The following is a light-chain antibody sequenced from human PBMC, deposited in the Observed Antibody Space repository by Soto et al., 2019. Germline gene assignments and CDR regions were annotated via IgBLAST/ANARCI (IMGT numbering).Light chain of an antibody. CDR3: CSYAGSSTYV. Sequence: QSVLAQPASVSGSPGQSITISCTGTSSDVGGYIYVSWYQQHPGKAPKLMIYDVSNRPSGVSNRFSGSKSGNTASLTISGLQAEDEADYYCCSYAGSSTYVFGTGTKVTVL. J-gene: IGLJ1*01. CDR1: SSDVGGYIY. CDR2: DVS. V-gene: IGLV2-14*01.